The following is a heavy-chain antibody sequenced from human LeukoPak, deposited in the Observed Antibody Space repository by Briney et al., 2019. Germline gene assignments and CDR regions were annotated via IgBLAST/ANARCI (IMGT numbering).Heavy chain of an antibody. D-gene: IGHD3-3*01. Sequence: PSETLSLTCTVSGGSIGSYYWSWIRQPPGKGLEWIGYIYYSGSTNYNPSLKSRVTISVGTSKNQFSLKLRSVTAADTAVYYCARGTGDFWSGYYTGITSDPNWFDPWGQGTLVTVSS. CDR1: GGSIGSYY. CDR2: IYYSGST. CDR3: ARGTGDFWSGYYTGITSDPNWFDP. J-gene: IGHJ5*02. V-gene: IGHV4-59*01.